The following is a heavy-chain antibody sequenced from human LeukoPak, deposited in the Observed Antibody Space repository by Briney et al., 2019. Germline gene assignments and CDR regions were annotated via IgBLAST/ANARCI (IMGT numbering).Heavy chain of an antibody. CDR1: GFTFSSYW. J-gene: IGHJ4*02. D-gene: IGHD6-19*01. CDR3: ARGLRGLSSGWYNY. V-gene: IGHV3-7*01. CDR2: IKQDGSEK. Sequence: PGGSLRLSCAASGFTFSSYWMSWVRQAPGKGLEWVANIKQDGSEKYYVDSVKGRFTISRDNAKNSLYLQMNSLRAEDTAVYYCARGLRGLSSGWYNYWGQGTLVTVSS.